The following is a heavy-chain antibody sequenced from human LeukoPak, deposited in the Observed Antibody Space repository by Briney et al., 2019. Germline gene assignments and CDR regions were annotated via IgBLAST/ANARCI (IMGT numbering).Heavy chain of an antibody. CDR2: ISAYNGNT. CDR1: GYTFTSYG. CDR3: ARKSLWSGYFSDGVDV. V-gene: IGHV1-18*01. Sequence: GASVKVSCKASGYTFTSYGISWVRQAPGQGLEWMGWISAYNGNTNYAQKLQGRVTMTTDTSTSTAYMELRSLRSDDTAVYYCARKSLWSGYFSDGVDVWGQGTTVTVSS. D-gene: IGHD3-3*01. J-gene: IGHJ6*02.